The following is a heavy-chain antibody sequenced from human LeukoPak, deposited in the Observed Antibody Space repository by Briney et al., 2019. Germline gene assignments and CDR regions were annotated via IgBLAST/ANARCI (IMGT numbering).Heavy chain of an antibody. Sequence: PSETLSLTCTVSGDSISSGDYYWSWIRQPAGKGLEWIGRISSSGSTNYNPSLKSRVTISVDTSKNQFSLKLSSVTAADTAVYYCARPHRIAVAGRSSGFQHWGQGTLVTVSS. CDR1: GDSISSGDYY. D-gene: IGHD6-19*01. J-gene: IGHJ1*01. CDR3: ARPHRIAVAGRSSGFQH. CDR2: ISSSGST. V-gene: IGHV4-61*02.